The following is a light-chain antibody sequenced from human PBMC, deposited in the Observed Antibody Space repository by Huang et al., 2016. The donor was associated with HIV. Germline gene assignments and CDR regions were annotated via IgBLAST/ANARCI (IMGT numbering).Light chain of an antibody. V-gene: IGKV2-30*02. CDR3: MQGTHWPQT. Sequence: DVVLTQSPLSLPVTLGQPASISCKSSHSLLHSDGNHYLNWFLQRPGQSPRRLIYKVSNRDVGVPARFSGSGSGADFTLTISRVEAEDIGVYYCMQGTHWPQTFGQGTKVEVK. CDR1: HSLLHSDGNHY. CDR2: KVS. J-gene: IGKJ1*01.